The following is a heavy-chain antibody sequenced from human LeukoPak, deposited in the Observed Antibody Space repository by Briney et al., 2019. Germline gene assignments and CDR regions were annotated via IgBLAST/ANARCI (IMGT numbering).Heavy chain of an antibody. CDR1: GYTFTSYG. D-gene: IGHD2-8*01. J-gene: IGHJ4*02. CDR3: ARVPLGYCTNGVCYTFDY. V-gene: IGHV1-18*01. Sequence: ASVKVSCKASGYTFTSYGISWVRQAPGQGLEWMGWISAYNGNTNYAQKLQGRVTMTTDTSTSTAYMELRSLRSDDTAVYYCARVPLGYCTNGVCYTFDYWGQGTLVTVPS. CDR2: ISAYNGNT.